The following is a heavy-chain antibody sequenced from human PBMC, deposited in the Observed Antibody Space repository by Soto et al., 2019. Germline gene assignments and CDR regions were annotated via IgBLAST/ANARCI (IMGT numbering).Heavy chain of an antibody. CDR2: ISPIFGTA. J-gene: IGHJ4*02. CDR3: ARERVQLWSKTRYYFDY. CDR1: GGTFSSYA. V-gene: IGHV1-69*01. D-gene: IGHD5-18*01. Sequence: QVQLVQSGAEVKKPGSSVKVSCKASGGTFSSYAISWVRQAPGQGLEWMGGISPIFGTANYAQKFQGRVTITADESTSTAYVELSSLRSEDTAVYYCARERVQLWSKTRYYFDYWGQGTLVTVSS.